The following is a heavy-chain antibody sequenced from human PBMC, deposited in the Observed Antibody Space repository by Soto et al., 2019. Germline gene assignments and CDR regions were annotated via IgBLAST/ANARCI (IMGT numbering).Heavy chain of an antibody. V-gene: IGHV3-23*01. CDR3: AAGSYWLGSPIDY. Sequence: GGSLRLSCAASGFTFSSYAMSWVRQAPGKGLEWVSAISGSGGSTYYADSVKGRFTISRDNSKNTLYLQMNSLRAEDTAVYYCAAGSYWLGSPIDYWGQGTLVTVSS. CDR2: ISGSGGST. CDR1: GFTFSSYA. J-gene: IGHJ4*02. D-gene: IGHD6-19*01.